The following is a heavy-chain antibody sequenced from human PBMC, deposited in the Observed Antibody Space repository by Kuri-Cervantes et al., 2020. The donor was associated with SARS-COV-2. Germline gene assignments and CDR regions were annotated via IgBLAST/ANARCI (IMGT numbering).Heavy chain of an antibody. Sequence: SETLSLTCTVSGYSINSGYYWAWIRQPPGKGLEWIGSIYHSGSTYYNPSLKSRVTISVDTSKNQFSLKLSSVTAADTAVYYCARGGLVRGVSPFDYWGQGTLVTVSS. D-gene: IGHD3-10*01. J-gene: IGHJ4*02. CDR1: GYSINSGYY. V-gene: IGHV4-38-2*02. CDR3: ARGGLVRGVSPFDY. CDR2: IYHSGST.